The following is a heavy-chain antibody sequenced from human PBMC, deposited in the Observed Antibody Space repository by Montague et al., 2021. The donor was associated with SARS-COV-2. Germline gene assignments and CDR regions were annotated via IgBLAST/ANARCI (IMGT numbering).Heavy chain of an antibody. CDR1: GGSISVSSYY. Sequence: SETLSLTCTVSGGSISVSSYYWVWIRQPPGKGLEWIGSIYYGGTADYNPSLKSRVTISVDTSNNQFSLRLTSLTAADPAVYSCASSPLRTSGANWYDKYFQHWGQGTRVTVSS. J-gene: IGHJ1*01. D-gene: IGHD1-1*01. V-gene: IGHV4-39*07. CDR2: IYYGGTA. CDR3: ASSPLRTSGANWYDKYFQH.